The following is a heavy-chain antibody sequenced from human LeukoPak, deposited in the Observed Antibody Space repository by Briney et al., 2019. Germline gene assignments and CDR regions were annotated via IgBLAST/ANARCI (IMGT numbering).Heavy chain of an antibody. D-gene: IGHD3-3*01. V-gene: IGHV1-24*01. Sequence: ASVKVSCKVSGYTLTELSMHWVRQAPGKGLEWMGGFDPGDGETIYAQKFQGRVTMTEDTSTDTAYMELSSLRSEDTAVYYCATQSITIFGVVHPYYYYYYMDVWGKGTTVTVSS. CDR3: ATQSITIFGVVHPYYYYYYMDV. J-gene: IGHJ6*03. CDR2: FDPGDGET. CDR1: GYTLTELS.